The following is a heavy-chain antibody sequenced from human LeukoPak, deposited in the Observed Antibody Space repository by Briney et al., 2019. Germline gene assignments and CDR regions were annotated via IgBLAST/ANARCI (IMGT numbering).Heavy chain of an antibody. D-gene: IGHD1-26*01. CDR2: ITRDGSGI. CDR3: ASGRLVGAPDY. J-gene: IGHJ4*02. CDR1: GFTFSSYA. Sequence: GGSLRLSCAASGFTFSSYAMSWVRQAPGKGLVWVSRITRDGSGIVYADSVKGRFSTSRDNAKHTLYLQMNSLRAEDTAVYYCASGRLVGAPDYWGQGTLVTVSS. V-gene: IGHV3-74*01.